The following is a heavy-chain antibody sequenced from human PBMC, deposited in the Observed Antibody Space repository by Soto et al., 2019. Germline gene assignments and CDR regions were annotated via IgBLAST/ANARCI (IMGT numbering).Heavy chain of an antibody. V-gene: IGHV4-59*01. CDR3: ARAGIVQVSYAMDV. J-gene: IGHJ6*02. D-gene: IGHD2-8*01. CDR2: IYHSGST. CDR1: GGSIGGDS. Sequence: SETLSLTCTVSGGSIGGDSWSWIRQSPGKGLDFIGYIYHSGSTNYNPSLKSRVTISMDTSKNQFSLRLSSVTAADTAVYCARAGIVQVSYAMDVWGQGTTVTVSS.